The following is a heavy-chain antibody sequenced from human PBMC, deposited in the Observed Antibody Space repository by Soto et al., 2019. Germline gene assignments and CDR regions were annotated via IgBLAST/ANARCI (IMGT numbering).Heavy chain of an antibody. CDR3: AKSGGYAYYYYMDV. D-gene: IGHD5-12*01. V-gene: IGHV3-23*01. CDR1: GFTFSSYA. CDR2: ISGSGGST. J-gene: IGHJ6*03. Sequence: GGSLSLSCAASGFTFSSYAMSWVRQAPGKGLEWVSAISGSGGSTYYADSVKGRFTISRDNSKNTLYLQMNSLRAEDTAVYYCAKSGGYAYYYYMDVWGKGTTVTVSS.